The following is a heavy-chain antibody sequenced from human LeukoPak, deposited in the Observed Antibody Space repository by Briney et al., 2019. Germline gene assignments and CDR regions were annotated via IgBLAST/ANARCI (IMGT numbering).Heavy chain of an antibody. D-gene: IGHD6-13*01. CDR1: GFTFSSYW. CDR2: INSDGSST. V-gene: IGHV3-74*01. J-gene: IGHJ5*02. CDR3: ARVRRDSSSWYSSNNWFDP. Sequence: GGSLRLSCAASGFTFSSYWMHWVRQAPGKGLVWVSRINSDGSSTSYADSVKGRFTISRDNAKNSLYLQMNSLRAEDTAVYYCARVRRDSSSWYSSNNWFDPWGQGTLVTVSS.